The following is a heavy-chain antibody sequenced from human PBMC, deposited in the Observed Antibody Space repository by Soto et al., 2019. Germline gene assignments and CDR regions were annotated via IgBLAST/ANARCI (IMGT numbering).Heavy chain of an antibody. CDR3: ATTRIENHNYGGLDV. D-gene: IGHD3-16*01. CDR1: GASVSKYY. Sequence: QVQLQESGPGLVRPSETLSLACSISGASVSKYYYNWIRQSPGKGLVWIGYIYYTGITNYNASLQSRVTISQDTSKNQIILHLTSVTAADTAIYYCATTRIENHNYGGLDVWGQGTTVTVSS. J-gene: IGHJ6*02. V-gene: IGHV4-59*02. CDR2: IYYTGIT.